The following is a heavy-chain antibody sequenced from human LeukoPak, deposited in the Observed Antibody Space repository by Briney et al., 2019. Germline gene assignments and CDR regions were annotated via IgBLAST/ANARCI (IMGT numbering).Heavy chain of an antibody. CDR3: ARGYCSGAGCSKPTFFDY. J-gene: IGHJ4*02. Sequence: PGGSLRLSCAASGFTVSSNYMSWVRQAPGKGLEWVSVIYSGGSTYYADSVKGRFTISRDNSKNTLYLQMNSLRAEDTAVYFCARGYCSGAGCSKPTFFDYWGQGTQVTVSS. CDR2: IYSGGST. V-gene: IGHV3-53*01. CDR1: GFTVSSNY. D-gene: IGHD2-15*01.